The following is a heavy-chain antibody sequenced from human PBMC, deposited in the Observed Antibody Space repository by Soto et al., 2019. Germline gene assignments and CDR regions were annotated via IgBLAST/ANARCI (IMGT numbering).Heavy chain of an antibody. CDR2: IIPIFGTA. D-gene: IGHD2-2*01. V-gene: IGHV1-69*13. CDR1: GGTFSSYA. Sequence: GASVKVSCKASGGTFSSYAISWVRQAPGQGLEWMGGIIPIFGTANYAQKFQGRVTITADESTSTAYMELSSLRSEDTAVYYCARDLAVGPDNYFDYWGQGTLVTVSS. CDR3: ARDLAVGPDNYFDY. J-gene: IGHJ4*02.